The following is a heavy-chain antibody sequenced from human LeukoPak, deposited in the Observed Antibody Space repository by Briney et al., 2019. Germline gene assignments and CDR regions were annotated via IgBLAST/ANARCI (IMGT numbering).Heavy chain of an antibody. J-gene: IGHJ6*02. CDR2: ISSSGSTI. V-gene: IGHV3-11*01. D-gene: IGHD3-3*01. CDR1: GFTFSDYY. Sequence: PGGSLRLSCAASGFTFSDYYMSWIRQAPGKGLEWVSYISSSGSTIYYADSVKGRFTISRDNAENSLYLQMNSLRAEDTAVYYCARDFGVVMSVYYYGMDVWGQGTTVTVSS. CDR3: ARDFGVVMSVYYYGMDV.